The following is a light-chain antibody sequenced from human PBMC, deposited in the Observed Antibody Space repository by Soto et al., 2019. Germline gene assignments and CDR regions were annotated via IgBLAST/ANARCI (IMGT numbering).Light chain of an antibody. J-gene: IGKJ1*01. Sequence: DIQLTQSPSVLSASVGDTVTITCRVSQALSNYLAWYQQKPGKAPDLLIYSASSLESGVPSRFSGSGSGAEFTLTISSLLPDDFATYYCQQYNSYSLWTFGQGTKVDI. CDR2: SAS. CDR3: QQYNSYSLWT. CDR1: QALSNY. V-gene: IGKV1-9*01.